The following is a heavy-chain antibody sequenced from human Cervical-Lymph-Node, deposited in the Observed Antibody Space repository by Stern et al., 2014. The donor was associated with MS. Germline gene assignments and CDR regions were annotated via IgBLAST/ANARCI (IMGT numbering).Heavy chain of an antibody. V-gene: IGHV1-2*02. CDR2: IIPISGGT. D-gene: IGHD5-18*01. Sequence: QVQLVQSGAEVKEPGASGKVSCEASGHTFTGYYVHWVRQAPGQGLEWMVCIIPISGGTHYAQNFQGRVTMTRDTSIGTAYMELSRLRSDDTAVYYCARDLYNHGYAYWGQGTLVTVSS. CDR3: ARDLYNHGYAY. CDR1: GHTFTGYY. J-gene: IGHJ4*02.